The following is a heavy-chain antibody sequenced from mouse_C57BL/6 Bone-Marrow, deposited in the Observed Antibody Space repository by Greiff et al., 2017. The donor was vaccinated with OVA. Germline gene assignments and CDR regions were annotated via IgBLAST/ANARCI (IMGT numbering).Heavy chain of an antibody. CDR2: ISYDGSN. D-gene: IGHD1-1*01. CDR3: ARRGFYYGSPYY. CDR1: GYSITSGYY. V-gene: IGHV3-6*01. Sequence: EVKLMESGPGLVKPSQSLSLTCSVTGYSITSGYYWNWIRQFPGNKLEWMGYISYDGSNNYNPSLKNRISITRDTSKNQFFLKLNSVTTEDTATYYCARRGFYYGSPYYWGQGTTLTVSS. J-gene: IGHJ2*01.